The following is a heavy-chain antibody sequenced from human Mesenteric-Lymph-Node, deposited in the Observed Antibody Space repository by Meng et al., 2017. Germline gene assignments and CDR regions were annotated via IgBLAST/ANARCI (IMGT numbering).Heavy chain of an antibody. J-gene: IGHJ4*02. V-gene: IGHV1-8*02. CDR1: GYTFTSYY. Sequence: ASVTVSCKASGYTFTSYYIHWVRQATGQGLEWMGWMNPNSGNTGYAQKFQGRVTMTRNTSISTAYMELSSLRSEDTAVYYCARRYSSGWYLGASYFDYWGQGTLVTVSS. CDR2: MNPNSGNT. CDR3: ARRYSSGWYLGASYFDY. D-gene: IGHD6-19*01.